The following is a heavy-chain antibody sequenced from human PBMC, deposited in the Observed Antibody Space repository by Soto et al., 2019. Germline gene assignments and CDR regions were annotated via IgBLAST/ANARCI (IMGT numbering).Heavy chain of an antibody. CDR1: GGSISSYY. J-gene: IGHJ4*02. D-gene: IGHD4-17*01. V-gene: IGHV4-59*08. CDR2: IYYSGST. CDR3: ARGDYGDYPWFDY. Sequence: QVQLQESGPGLVKPSETLSLTCTVSGGSISSYYWSWIRQRPGKGLEWIGYIYYSGSTNYNPSLKSRVTISVDTSKNQFSLKLSSVTAADTAVYYCARGDYGDYPWFDYWGQGTLVTVSS.